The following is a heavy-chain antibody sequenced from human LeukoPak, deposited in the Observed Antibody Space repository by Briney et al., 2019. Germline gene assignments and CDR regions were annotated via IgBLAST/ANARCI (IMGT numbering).Heavy chain of an antibody. CDR3: ARVMGLLWFGELLFDY. Sequence: PGGSLRLSCAASGFTFSSYWMSWVRQAPGKGLEWVANIKQDGSEKYYVDSVKGRFTISRDNAKNSLYLQMNSLRAEDTAVYYCARVMGLLWFGELLFDYWGQGTLVTVSS. D-gene: IGHD3-10*01. V-gene: IGHV3-7*03. J-gene: IGHJ4*02. CDR1: GFTFSSYW. CDR2: IKQDGSEK.